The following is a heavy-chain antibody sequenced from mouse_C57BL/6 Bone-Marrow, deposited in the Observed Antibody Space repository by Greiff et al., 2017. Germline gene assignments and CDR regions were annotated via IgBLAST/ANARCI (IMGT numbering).Heavy chain of an antibody. CDR3: ARRYYGSREYYFDY. D-gene: IGHD1-1*01. CDR2: ISSGSSTI. J-gene: IGHJ2*01. CDR1: GFTFSDYG. V-gene: IGHV5-17*01. Sequence: EVKLQESGGGLVKPGGSLKLSCAASGFTFSDYGMHWVRQAPEKGLEWVAYISSGSSTIYYADTVKGRFTISRDNAKNTLFLQMTSLRSEDTAMYYCARRYYGSREYYFDYWGQGTTLTVS.